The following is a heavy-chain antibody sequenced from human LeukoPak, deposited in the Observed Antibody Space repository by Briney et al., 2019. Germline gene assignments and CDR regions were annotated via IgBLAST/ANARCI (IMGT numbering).Heavy chain of an antibody. CDR2: IIPIFGTA. CDR3: ARDLPPYYYGSGSCDY. V-gene: IGHV1-69*05. D-gene: IGHD3-10*01. CDR1: GGTFSSYA. Sequence: SVKVSCKASGGTFSSYAISWVRQAPRQGLEWMGRIIPIFGTANYAQKFQGRVTITTDESTSTAYMELSSLRSEDTAVYYCARDLPPYYYGSGSCDYWGQGTLVTVSS. J-gene: IGHJ4*02.